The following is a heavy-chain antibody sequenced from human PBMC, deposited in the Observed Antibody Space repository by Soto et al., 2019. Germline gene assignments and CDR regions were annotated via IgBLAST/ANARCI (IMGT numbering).Heavy chain of an antibody. Sequence: SETLSLTCTVSGGSISSYYWSWIRQPPGKGLEWIGYIYYSGSTNYNPSLKSRVTISVDTSKNQFSLKLSSVTAADTAVYYCARVPPIADEPDYFDYWGQGTLVTVSS. V-gene: IGHV4-59*01. CDR2: IYYSGST. CDR1: GGSISSYY. CDR3: ARVPPIADEPDYFDY. J-gene: IGHJ4*02. D-gene: IGHD6-13*01.